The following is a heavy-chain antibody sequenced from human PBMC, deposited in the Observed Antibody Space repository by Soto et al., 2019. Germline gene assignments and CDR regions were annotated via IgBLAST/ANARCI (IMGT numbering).Heavy chain of an antibody. CDR2: ISSSSSTK. J-gene: IGHJ4*02. CDR3: VRDDPGLGMDY. CDR1: GFTFSSYS. D-gene: IGHD1-26*01. Sequence: GGSLRLSCAASGFTFSSYSMNWVRQAPGKGLEWVSYISSSSSTKHYADSVKGRFTISRDNAKNSLYLQMNSLRAEDTAVYFCVRDDPGLGMDYWGLGTLVTVSS. V-gene: IGHV3-48*01.